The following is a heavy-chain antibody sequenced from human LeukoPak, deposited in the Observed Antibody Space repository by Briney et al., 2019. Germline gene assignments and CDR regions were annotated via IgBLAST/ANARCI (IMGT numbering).Heavy chain of an antibody. J-gene: IGHJ5*02. Sequence: SSETLFLTCTVSGGSISNSNYYWGWIRQSPGKGLEWIGSIYYSGNTYYNPSLKGRVTISVDTSENQFSLILSSVTAADTAVYYCARTILPRWWFDPWGQGTLVTVSS. V-gene: IGHV4-39*01. CDR2: IYYSGNT. CDR1: GGSISNSNYY. CDR3: ARTILPRWWFDP. D-gene: IGHD2-21*01.